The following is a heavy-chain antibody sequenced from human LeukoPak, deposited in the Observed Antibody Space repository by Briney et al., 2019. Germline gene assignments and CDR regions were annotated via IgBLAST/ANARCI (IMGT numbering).Heavy chain of an antibody. Sequence: GESLKISCKGSGYSFTSYWIGWVRQMPGKGLEWMGIIYPGDSDTRYSPSFQGQVTISADKSISTAYLQWSSLKASDTAMYYCARLRLSSGWDDAFDIWGQRTMVTVSS. CDR3: ARLRLSSGWDDAFDI. J-gene: IGHJ3*02. V-gene: IGHV5-51*01. D-gene: IGHD6-19*01. CDR2: IYPGDSDT. CDR1: GYSFTSYW.